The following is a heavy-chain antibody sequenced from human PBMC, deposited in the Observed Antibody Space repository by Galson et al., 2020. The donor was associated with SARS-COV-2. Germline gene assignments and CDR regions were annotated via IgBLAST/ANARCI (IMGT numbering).Heavy chain of an antibody. Sequence: SCAASGFTVSSNYMSWVRQAPGKGLEWVSVIYSGGSTYYADSVKGRFTISRDNSKNTLYLQMNSLRAEDTAVYYCARDLDYYGMDVWGQGTTVTVSS. CDR1: GFTVSSNY. J-gene: IGHJ6*02. CDR2: IYSGGST. V-gene: IGHV3-53*01. CDR3: ARDLDYYGMDV.